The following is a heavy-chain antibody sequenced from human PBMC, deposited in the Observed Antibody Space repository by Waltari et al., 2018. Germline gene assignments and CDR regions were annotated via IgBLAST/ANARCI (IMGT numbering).Heavy chain of an antibody. D-gene: IGHD3-22*01. CDR1: GYTFTSYA. CDR2: INAGNGNT. Sequence: QVQLVQSGAEVKKPGASVKVSCKASGYTFTSYAMHWVRQAPGHRLEWMGWINAGNGNTKYSQKFQGRVTITRDTSAGTAYMELSSLRSEDTAVYYCARYDSRVRAFDIWGQGTMVTVSS. J-gene: IGHJ3*02. CDR3: ARYDSRVRAFDI. V-gene: IGHV1-3*01.